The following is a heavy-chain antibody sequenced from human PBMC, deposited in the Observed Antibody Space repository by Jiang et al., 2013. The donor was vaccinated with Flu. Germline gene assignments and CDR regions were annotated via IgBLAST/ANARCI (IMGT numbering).Heavy chain of an antibody. V-gene: IGHV4-39*01. CDR2: ISYSGGT. D-gene: IGHD3-10*01. Sequence: GSGLVKPSETLSLTCTVSSGSINSNNYYWGWIRQPPGKGLEWIASISYSGGTYYNPSLKSRVTISVDTSKNQFFLKLSSVTAADTAVYYCARGLVLLWFGEFDYWGQGTLVTVSS. J-gene: IGHJ4*02. CDR1: SGSINSNNYY. CDR3: ARGLVLLWFGEFDY.